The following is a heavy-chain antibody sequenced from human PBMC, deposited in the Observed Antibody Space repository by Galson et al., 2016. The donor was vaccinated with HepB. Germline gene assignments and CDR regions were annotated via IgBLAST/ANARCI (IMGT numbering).Heavy chain of an antibody. V-gene: IGHV3-30*09. CDR1: GFTFSNYV. CDR2: ISYDGSSR. CDR3: ARDQGWEGGWFDP. Sequence: SLRLSCAASGFTFSNYVMHWVRQAPGKGLEWVALISYDGSSRYYGDPVRGRFAISRDTSKNTVYLQMNSLRPEDTAVYYCARDQGWEGGWFDPWGQGTLVTVSS. J-gene: IGHJ5*02. D-gene: IGHD1-26*01.